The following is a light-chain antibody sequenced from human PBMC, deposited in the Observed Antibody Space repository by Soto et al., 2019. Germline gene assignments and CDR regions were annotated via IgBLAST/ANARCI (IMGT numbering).Light chain of an antibody. CDR2: QIS. J-gene: IGKJ1*01. CDR3: MQFAHFPRT. V-gene: IGKV2-24*01. CDR1: QSLVYSDGNTY. Sequence: DVVLTQTPLSSPVTLGQPASISCRSSQSLVYSDGNTYLSWLQQRQGQPPRLLIYQISNRFSGVTDRFSGSVEGTDFTLKISRVEAEDVGVYYCMQFAHFPRTFGQGTKVEI.